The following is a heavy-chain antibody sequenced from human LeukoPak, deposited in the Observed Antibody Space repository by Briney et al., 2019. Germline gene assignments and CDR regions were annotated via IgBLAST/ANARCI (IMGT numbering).Heavy chain of an antibody. CDR1: GFTFSSYA. D-gene: IGHD6-19*01. V-gene: IGHV3-23*01. CDR3: ARGYSSGWYSFYYFDY. J-gene: IGHJ4*02. Sequence: GGSLRLSCAASGFTFSSYAMSWVRQAPGKGLEWVSAISGSGGSTYYADSVKGRFTISRDNSKNTLYLQMNSLRAEDTAVYYCARGYSSGWYSFYYFDYWGQGTLVTVSS. CDR2: ISGSGGST.